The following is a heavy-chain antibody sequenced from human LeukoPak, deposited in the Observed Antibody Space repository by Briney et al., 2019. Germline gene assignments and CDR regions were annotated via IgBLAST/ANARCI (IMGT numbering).Heavy chain of an antibody. CDR2: INWNGGST. J-gene: IGHJ4*02. CDR3: AKLRYFDWLFPY. CDR1: GFTFDDYG. V-gene: IGHV3-20*04. D-gene: IGHD3-9*01. Sequence: GGSLRLSCAASGFTFDDYGMSWVRQAPGKGLEWVSGINWNGGSTGYADSVKGRFTISRDNAKNSLYLQMNSLRAEDTAVYYCAKLRYFDWLFPYWGQGTLVTVSS.